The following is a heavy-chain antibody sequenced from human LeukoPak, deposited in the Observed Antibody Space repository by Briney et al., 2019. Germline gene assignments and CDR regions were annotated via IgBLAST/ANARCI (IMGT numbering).Heavy chain of an antibody. V-gene: IGHV3-74*01. D-gene: IGHD6-19*01. J-gene: IGHJ4*02. Sequence: GGSLRLSCAASGFIFTSYAMSWVRQPPGKGLVWVSRVNSDGSSTTYADSVRGRFTISRDNAKNTLYLQMNSLRAEDTAVYYCARGSTQYSSGWYGLDYWGQGTLVTVSS. CDR3: ARGSTQYSSGWYGLDY. CDR1: GFIFTSYA. CDR2: VNSDGSST.